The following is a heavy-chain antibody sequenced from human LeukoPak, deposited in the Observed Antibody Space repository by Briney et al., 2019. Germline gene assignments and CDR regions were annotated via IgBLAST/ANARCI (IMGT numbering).Heavy chain of an antibody. CDR2: ISGSGGST. V-gene: IGHV3-23*01. CDR1: GFTFSSYA. D-gene: IGHD3-3*01. Sequence: GGSLRLSCAASGFTFSSYAMSWVRQAPGKGLEWVSAISGSGGSTYYADSVKGRLTISRDNSKNTLYLQMNSLRAEDTAVYYCARDHYYDFWSGYYKAYYYYYGMDVWGQGTTVTVSS. CDR3: ARDHYYDFWSGYYKAYYYYYGMDV. J-gene: IGHJ6*02.